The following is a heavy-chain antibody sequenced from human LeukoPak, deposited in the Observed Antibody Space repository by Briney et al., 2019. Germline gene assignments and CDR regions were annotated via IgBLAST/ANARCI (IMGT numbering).Heavy chain of an antibody. CDR3: ARFLLKGMDYFDY. V-gene: IGHV1-2*02. CDR2: INPLSGAT. Sequence: ASVTVSCKASGYTFTAYYLHWVRQAPGQGLEWMGWINPLSGATDSAQKFQGRVTLTGDTSISTVYMELSRLRSDDTALYYCARFLLKGMDYFDYWGQGTLVTVSS. J-gene: IGHJ4*02. D-gene: IGHD2/OR15-2a*01. CDR1: GYTFTAYY.